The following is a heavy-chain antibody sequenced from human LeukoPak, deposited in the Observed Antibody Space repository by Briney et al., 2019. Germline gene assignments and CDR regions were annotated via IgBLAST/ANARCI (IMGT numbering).Heavy chain of an antibody. D-gene: IGHD4-17*01. CDR2: INPNSGGT. Sequence: ASVTVSCKASGYIFTCYYMHWVRQAPGQGLEWMGWINPNSGGTNYAQKFQGRVTMTRDTSISTAYMELSRLRSDDTAVYYCAREDYGDRRYSNWGQGALVTVSS. V-gene: IGHV1-2*02. CDR3: AREDYGDRRYSN. J-gene: IGHJ4*02. CDR1: GYIFTCYY.